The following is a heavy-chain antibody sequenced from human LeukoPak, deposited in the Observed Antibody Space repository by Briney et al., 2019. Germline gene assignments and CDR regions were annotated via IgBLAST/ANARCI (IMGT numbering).Heavy chain of an antibody. CDR1: GFTFSSYS. Sequence: AGGSLRLSCAASGFTFSSYSMNWVRQAPGKGLEWVSSISSSSSYIYYADSVKGRFTISRDNAKNSLYLQMNSLRTEDTAVYYCVRLQRAVTGNYWGQGTLVTVSS. V-gene: IGHV3-21*06. J-gene: IGHJ4*02. D-gene: IGHD4-11*01. CDR2: ISSSSSYI. CDR3: VRLQRAVTGNY.